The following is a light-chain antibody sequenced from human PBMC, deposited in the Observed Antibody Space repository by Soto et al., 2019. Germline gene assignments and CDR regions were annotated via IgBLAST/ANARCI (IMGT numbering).Light chain of an antibody. CDR1: QGIRNY. J-gene: IGKJ2*01. V-gene: IGKV1-27*01. CDR3: QKYSGPPYT. CDR2: TAS. Sequence: DIQMTQSPSSLSASVGDRVTITCRASQGIRNYLAWYQQKPGKVPKLLIYTASTLQSGVPSRFSGSGSGTDFTLTISILQPEDVATYYCQKYSGPPYTFGQGTKLEIK.